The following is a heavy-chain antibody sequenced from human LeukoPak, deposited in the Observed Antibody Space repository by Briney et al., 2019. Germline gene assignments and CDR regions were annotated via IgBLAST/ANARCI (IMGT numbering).Heavy chain of an antibody. J-gene: IGHJ4*02. D-gene: IGHD5-12*01. CDR2: ISCNGGST. CDR3: AKDGAPYSGYGGFDY. Sequence: GGSLRLSCAASGFTFDDYTMHWVRQALGKGLEWVSLISCNGGSTYYADSVKGRFTISRDNSKNSLYLQMNSLRTEDTALYYCAKDGAPYSGYGGFDYWGQGTLVTVSS. V-gene: IGHV3-43*01. CDR1: GFTFDDYT.